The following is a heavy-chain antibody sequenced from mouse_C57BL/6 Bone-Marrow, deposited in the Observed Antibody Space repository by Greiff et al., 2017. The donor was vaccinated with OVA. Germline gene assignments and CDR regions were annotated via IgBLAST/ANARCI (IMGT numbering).Heavy chain of an antibody. Sequence: QVQLQQSGAELVKPGASVKLSCKASGYTFTEYTIHWVKQRPGQGLEWIGWFYPGSGSTKYNEKFKDKATLTADKSSSTVYMELSRLTSDDSADYFGARHEDPVLRYQFAYWGQGTLVTVSA. CDR3: ARHEDPVLRYQFAY. D-gene: IGHD1-1*01. CDR1: GYTFTEYT. CDR2: FYPGSGST. V-gene: IGHV1-62-2*01. J-gene: IGHJ3*01.